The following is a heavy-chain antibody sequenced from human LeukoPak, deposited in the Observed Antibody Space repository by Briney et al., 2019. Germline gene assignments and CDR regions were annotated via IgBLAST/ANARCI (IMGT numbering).Heavy chain of an antibody. J-gene: IGHJ6*03. D-gene: IGHD6-19*01. CDR1: GYTFTCYY. CDR3: AREKWPIAVAANYMDV. V-gene: IGHV1-2*02. Sequence: ASVKVSCKASGYTFTCYYMHWVRQAPGQGLEWMGWINPNSGGTNYAQKFQGRVTMTRDTSISTAYMELSRLRSDDTAVYYCAREKWPIAVAANYMDVWGKGTTVTVSS. CDR2: INPNSGGT.